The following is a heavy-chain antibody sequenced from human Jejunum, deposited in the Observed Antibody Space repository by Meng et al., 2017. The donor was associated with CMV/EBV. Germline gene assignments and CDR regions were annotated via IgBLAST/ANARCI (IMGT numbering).Heavy chain of an antibody. CDR3: ARPYCGSTSCYGFDY. CDR1: GFTFSKYV. J-gene: IGHJ4*02. CDR2: ISYDGSNT. D-gene: IGHD2-2*01. Sequence: VQLVESGXXXXXPXKSXRLSCAASGFTFSKYVMHWVRQAPGKGLEWVAVISYDGSNTYYADSVTGRFTISRDNSKNTLYLQINTLRPEDTAVYYCARPYCGSTSCYGFDYWGQGTLVTVSS. V-gene: IGHV3-30-3*01.